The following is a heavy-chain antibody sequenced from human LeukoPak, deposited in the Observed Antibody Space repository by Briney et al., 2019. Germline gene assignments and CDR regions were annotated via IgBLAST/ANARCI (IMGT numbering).Heavy chain of an antibody. CDR1: GYSISSGYY. J-gene: IGHJ5*02. CDR2: IYHSGST. D-gene: IGHD3-3*01. Sequence: SETLSLTCTVSGYSISSGYYWGWIRQPPGKGLEWIGSIYHSGSTYYNPSLKSRVTISVDTSKNQFSLKLSSVTAADTAVYYCARDQKGRYNWFDPWGQGTLVTVSS. V-gene: IGHV4-38-2*02. CDR3: ARDQKGRYNWFDP.